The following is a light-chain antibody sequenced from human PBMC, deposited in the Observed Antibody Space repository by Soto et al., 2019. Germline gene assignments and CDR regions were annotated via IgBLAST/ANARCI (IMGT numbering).Light chain of an antibody. CDR1: SRDIGGYNY. CDR2: EVT. Sequence: VLAQPASVSGSPGQSITISCTGTSRDIGGYNYVSWYQQYPGTAPKLMIYEVTDRPSGVSNRFSGSKSGNTASLTISGLQADDEAEYYCSSYTSSRTLVFGTGTKVTVL. CDR3: SSYTSSRTLV. J-gene: IGLJ1*01. V-gene: IGLV2-14*01.